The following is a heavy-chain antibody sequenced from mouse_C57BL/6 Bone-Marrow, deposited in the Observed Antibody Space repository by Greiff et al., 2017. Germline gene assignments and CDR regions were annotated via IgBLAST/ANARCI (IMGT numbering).Heavy chain of an antibody. CDR2: IYPGDGDT. CDR3: ARWRYYFDY. V-gene: IGHV1-82*01. Sequence: QVQLKESGPELVKPGASVKISCKASGYAFSSSWMNWVKQRPGKGLEWIGRIYPGDGDTNYNGKFKGKATLTADKSSSTAYMQLSSLTSEDSAVYFCARWRYYFDYWGQGTTLTVSS. CDR1: GYAFSSSW. J-gene: IGHJ2*01.